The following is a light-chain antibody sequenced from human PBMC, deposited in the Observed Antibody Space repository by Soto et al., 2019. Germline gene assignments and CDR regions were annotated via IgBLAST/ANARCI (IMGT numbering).Light chain of an antibody. V-gene: IGLV2-14*01. Sequence: QSVLTQPASVSGTPGQSITISCTGTSSDVGGYNYVSWYQQYPGKAPKLIIYDVNNRPSGVSCRFSGYRSGNTASLTISGLQAEDEADYYCNSYAGTSYVFGTGTKVTVL. J-gene: IGLJ1*01. CDR3: NSYAGTSYV. CDR1: SSDVGGYNY. CDR2: DVN.